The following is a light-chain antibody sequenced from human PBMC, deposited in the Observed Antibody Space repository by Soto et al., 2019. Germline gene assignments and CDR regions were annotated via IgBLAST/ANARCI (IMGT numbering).Light chain of an antibody. CDR1: QSVSSSY. V-gene: IGKV3-20*01. J-gene: IGKJ1*01. Sequence: EIMLTQSPGTLSLSPGERATLSCRASQSVSSSYLAWYQQRPGQAPRLLIYGASTRATGIPDRFSGSGSGTDFTLTISRLEPEDFAVYYCQKYGSSPQTFXQGTKVDIK. CDR3: QKYGSSPQT. CDR2: GAS.